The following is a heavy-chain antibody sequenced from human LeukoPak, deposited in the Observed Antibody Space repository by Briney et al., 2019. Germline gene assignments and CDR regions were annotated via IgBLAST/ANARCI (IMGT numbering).Heavy chain of an antibody. J-gene: IGHJ4*02. CDR1: GFTVSTNY. CDR3: ARGLWALYYFHS. CDR2: LSGSGSI. D-gene: IGHD2-21*01. Sequence: GSLRLSCAASGFTVSTNYMTWVRQPPGKRLEWIGRLSGSGSINYSPSLKSRVTMSVDTSKNQFSLKLSSVTAADTAVYYCARGLWALYYFHSWGQGTRVTVSS. V-gene: IGHV4-4*07.